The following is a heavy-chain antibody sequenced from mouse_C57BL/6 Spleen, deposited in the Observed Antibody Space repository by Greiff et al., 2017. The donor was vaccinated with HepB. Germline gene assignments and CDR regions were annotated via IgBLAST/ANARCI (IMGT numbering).Heavy chain of an antibody. V-gene: IGHV1-55*01. CDR2: IYPGSGST. J-gene: IGHJ2*01. Sequence: QVQLQQPGAELVKPGASVKMSCKASGYTFTSYWITWVKQRPGQGLEWIGDIYPGSGSTNYNEKFKSKATLTVDTSSSTAYMQLSSLTSEDSAVYYCTRAPPYYYGSSYEDYWGQGTTLTVSS. CDR1: GYTFTSYW. D-gene: IGHD1-1*01. CDR3: TRAPPYYYGSSYEDY.